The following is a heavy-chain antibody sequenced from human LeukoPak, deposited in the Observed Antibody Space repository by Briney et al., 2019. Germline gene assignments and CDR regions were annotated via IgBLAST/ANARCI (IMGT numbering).Heavy chain of an antibody. Sequence: ASVKVSCKASGYTFSDYYIYWVRQAPGQGLEWMGWINPNSGGTNYAQKFQGRVTMTRDTSISTAYMDLSSLRSDDTAVYYCSKIRQLGRRIYYFDYWGQGTLVTVSS. CDR1: GYTFSDYY. J-gene: IGHJ4*02. V-gene: IGHV1-2*02. CDR3: SKIRQLGRRIYYFDY. CDR2: INPNSGGT. D-gene: IGHD1-1*01.